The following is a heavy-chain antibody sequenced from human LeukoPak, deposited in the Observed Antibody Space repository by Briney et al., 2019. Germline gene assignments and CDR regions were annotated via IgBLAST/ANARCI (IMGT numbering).Heavy chain of an antibody. J-gene: IGHJ4*02. V-gene: IGHV4-34*01. CDR1: GGPFSGYY. Sequence: SETLSLTCAVYGGPFSGYYWSWIRQPPGKGLEWIGEINHSGSTNYNPSLKSRVTISVDTSKNQFSLKLSSVTAADTAVYYCASLSRRYSYGAYYFDYWGQGTLVTVSS. CDR2: INHSGST. CDR3: ASLSRRYSYGAYYFDY. D-gene: IGHD5-18*01.